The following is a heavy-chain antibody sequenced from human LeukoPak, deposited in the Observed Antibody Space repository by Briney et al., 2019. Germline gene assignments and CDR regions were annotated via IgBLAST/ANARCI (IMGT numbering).Heavy chain of an antibody. CDR1: GFTFSSYV. CDR2: ISGSGGST. D-gene: IGHD5-18*01. J-gene: IGHJ4*02. V-gene: IGHV3-23*01. CDR3: AKDRGYSYGSLDY. Sequence: GGSLRLSCAASGFTFSSYVMSWVRQAPGKGLEWVSAISGSGGSTFYADSVKGRFTISRDNSKNTLYLQMNSLRAEDTAVYYCAKDRGYSYGSLDYWGQGTLVTVSS.